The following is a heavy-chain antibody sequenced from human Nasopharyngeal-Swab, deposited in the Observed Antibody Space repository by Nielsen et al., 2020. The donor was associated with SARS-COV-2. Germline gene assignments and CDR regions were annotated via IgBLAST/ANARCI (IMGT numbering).Heavy chain of an antibody. J-gene: IGHJ4*02. CDR3: GRCRDGCTNTGFDY. Sequence: GESLNISCQVSGDRFTNEWIGWVRQMPGKGLEYMGIIYPGDSETRYSPSFQGQVTISADKSINTVYLQWGSLKASDSAMYYCGRCRDGCTNTGFDYWGQGTLVTVSS. CDR1: GDRFTNEW. CDR2: IYPGDSET. V-gene: IGHV5-51*01. D-gene: IGHD5-24*01.